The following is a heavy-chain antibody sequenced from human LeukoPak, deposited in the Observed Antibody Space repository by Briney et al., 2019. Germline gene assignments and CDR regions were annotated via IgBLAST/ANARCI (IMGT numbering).Heavy chain of an antibody. CDR1: GYTFTSYY. D-gene: IGHD1-26*01. V-gene: IGHV1-46*01. CDR2: INPSSGAT. CDR3: ARATNFYYYYGMDV. Sequence: ASVKVSCKTSGYTFTSYYIHWVRQAPGQGLEWMGIINPSSGATNYAQKFQGRVTMTRDTSTSTVYMELSSQRSEDTTVYYCARATNFYYYYGMDVWGQGTTVTVSS. J-gene: IGHJ6*02.